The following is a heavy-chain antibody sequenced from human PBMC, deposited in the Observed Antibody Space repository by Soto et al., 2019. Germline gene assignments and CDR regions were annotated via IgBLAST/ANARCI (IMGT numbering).Heavy chain of an antibody. D-gene: IGHD2-2*01. CDR1: GYSFTSYW. J-gene: IGHJ5*02. Sequence: PGESLKISCKGSGYSFTSYWIGWVRQMPGKGLEWMEIIYPGDSDTRYSPSFQGQVTISADKSISTAYLQWSSLKASDTAMYYCARSLGYCSSTSCAHSGGFDPWGQGTLVTVSS. V-gene: IGHV5-51*01. CDR2: IYPGDSDT. CDR3: ARSLGYCSSTSCAHSGGFDP.